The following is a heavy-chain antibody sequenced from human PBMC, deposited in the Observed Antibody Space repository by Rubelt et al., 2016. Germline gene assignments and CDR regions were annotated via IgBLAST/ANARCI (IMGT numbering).Heavy chain of an antibody. CDR3: ARDEIAAGPDV. D-gene: IGHD6-13*01. CDR1: GYTFTSYA. CDR2: INAGNGNT. J-gene: IGHJ6*02. Sequence: QVQLVQSGAEVKKPGASVKVSCKASGYTFTSYAMHWVRQAPGQRLEWMGWINAGNGNTKYSQKFQGRVAITRDTSASTAYMELSSLRSEDTAVYYCARDEIAAGPDVWGQGTTVTVSS. V-gene: IGHV1-3*01.